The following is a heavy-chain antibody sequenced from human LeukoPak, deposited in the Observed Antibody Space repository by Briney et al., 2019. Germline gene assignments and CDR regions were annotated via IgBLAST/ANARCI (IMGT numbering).Heavy chain of an antibody. V-gene: IGHV3-30*02. CDR2: IRYDGSKK. D-gene: IGHD3-10*01. J-gene: IGHJ4*02. CDR3: GKHLVYCGIFFVS. CDR1: GFTFTTYD. Sequence: GGSLRLSCAASGFTFTTYDMHWVGQAPGKGGEGGACIRYDGSKKYYADSSKGRLTFSRDISKSTLYLRMNSLRAEDTAFYYVGKHLVYCGIFFVSWGQGTLVTVSS.